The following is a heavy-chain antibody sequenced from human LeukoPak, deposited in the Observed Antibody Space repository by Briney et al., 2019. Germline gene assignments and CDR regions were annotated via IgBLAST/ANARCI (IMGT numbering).Heavy chain of an antibody. CDR2: IIPILGIP. V-gene: IGHV1-69*10. D-gene: IGHD3-10*01. CDR3: ARGEQAGLWFGDTAFHH. CDR1: GGAFSSYA. Sequence: SSVKVSCKACGGAFSSYAVSWVRQAPGQGLEWMGGIIPILGIPNYAQKFQGRVTITADESTSTANMELSSLRSEDTAVYYCARGEQAGLWFGDTAFHHWGQGTLVTVSS. J-gene: IGHJ1*01.